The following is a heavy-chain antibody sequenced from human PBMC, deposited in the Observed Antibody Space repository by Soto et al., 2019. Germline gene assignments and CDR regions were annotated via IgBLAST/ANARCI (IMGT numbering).Heavy chain of an antibody. V-gene: IGHV4-59*01. D-gene: IGHD2-2*01. CDR3: ARDQVPAALLGWFEP. Sequence: TLSLTCIVSGGSISSYYWSWIRQPPGKGLEWIGYIYYSGSTNYNPSLKSRVTISVDTSKNRFSLKLSSVTAADTAVYYCARDQVPAALLGWFEPWGQGTLVTVYS. CDR1: GGSISSYY. CDR2: IYYSGST. J-gene: IGHJ5*02.